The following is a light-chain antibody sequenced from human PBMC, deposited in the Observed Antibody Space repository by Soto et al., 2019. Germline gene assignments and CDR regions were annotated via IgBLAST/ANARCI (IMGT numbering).Light chain of an antibody. CDR2: DAS. Sequence: EIVMTQSPATLSVSPGERAALSCRAGQSVSGNLAWYQQKPGQPPRLLTYDASTRATGIPARFSGSGSATEFTLTISSLQSEDFAVYYCQQYDTWPRTFGQGTKVEIK. V-gene: IGKV3-15*01. CDR3: QQYDTWPRT. J-gene: IGKJ1*01. CDR1: QSVSGN.